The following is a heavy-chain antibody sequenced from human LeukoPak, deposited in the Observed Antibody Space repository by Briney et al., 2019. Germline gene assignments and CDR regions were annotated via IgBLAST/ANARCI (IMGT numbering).Heavy chain of an antibody. CDR1: GGSFSGNY. V-gene: IGHV4-34*01. D-gene: IGHD3-22*01. CDR3: ARGPAVYDSSGYYPDY. J-gene: IGHJ4*02. Sequence: SSETLSLTCAVYGGSFSGNYWSWIRQPPGKGLEWIGEINHSGSTNYNPSLKSRVTISVDTSKNQFSLKLSSVTAADTAVYYCARGPAVYDSSGYYPDYWGQGTLVTVSS. CDR2: INHSGST.